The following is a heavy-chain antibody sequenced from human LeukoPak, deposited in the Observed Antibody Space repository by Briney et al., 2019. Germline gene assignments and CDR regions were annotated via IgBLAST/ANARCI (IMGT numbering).Heavy chain of an antibody. CDR1: GYTFTSYY. V-gene: IGHV1-46*01. CDR2: INPSGGST. J-gene: IGHJ3*02. D-gene: IGHD3-22*01. CDR3: ARDGHRRYYYGSSGREDVFDI. Sequence: GASVKVSCKASGYTFTSYYMHWVRQAPGQGLEWMGIINPSGGSTSYAQKFQGRVTMTRDMSTSTVYMELISLRSDDTAVYYCARDGHRRYYYGSSGREDVFDIWGQGTMVTVSS.